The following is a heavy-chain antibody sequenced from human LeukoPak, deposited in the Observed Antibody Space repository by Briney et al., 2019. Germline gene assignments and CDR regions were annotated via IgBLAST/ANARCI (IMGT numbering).Heavy chain of an antibody. CDR2: ISSSGST. J-gene: IGHJ3*02. CDR3: ARGPYSYDSSGAFDI. CDR1: GGSISSGSYY. Sequence: SETLSLTSTVSGGSISSGSYYWSWIRQPAGKGLEWIGRISSSGSTNYNPSLKSRVTISVDTSKNQFSLKLSSVTAADTAVYFCARGPYSYDSSGAFDIWGQGTMVTVSS. V-gene: IGHV4-61*02. D-gene: IGHD3-22*01.